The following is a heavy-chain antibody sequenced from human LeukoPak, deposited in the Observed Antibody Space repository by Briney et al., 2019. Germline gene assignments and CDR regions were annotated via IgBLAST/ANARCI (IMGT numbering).Heavy chain of an antibody. D-gene: IGHD3-22*01. CDR3: AKPLYYYDSSGYHGTNAFDI. CDR2: ISWNSGSI. Sequence: GGSLRLSCAASGFTFDDYAMHWVRQAPGKGPEWVSGISWNSGSIGYADSVKGRFTISRDNAKNSLYLQMNSLRAEDTALYYCAKPLYYYDSSGYHGTNAFDIWGQGTMVTVSS. J-gene: IGHJ3*02. V-gene: IGHV3-9*01. CDR1: GFTFDDYA.